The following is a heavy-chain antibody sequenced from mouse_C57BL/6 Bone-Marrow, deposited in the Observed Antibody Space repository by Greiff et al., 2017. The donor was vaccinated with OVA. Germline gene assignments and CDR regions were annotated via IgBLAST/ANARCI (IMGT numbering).Heavy chain of an antibody. V-gene: IGHV5-16*01. CDR2: INYDGSST. CDR1: GFTFSGYY. CDR3: ARAPIGYAMDY. Sequence: EVMLVESEGGLVQPGSSMKLSCTASGFTFSGYYMAWVRQVPEKGLEWVANINYDGSSTYYLDSLKSRFIISRDNAKNILYLQMRSLKSEDTATYYCARAPIGYAMDYWGQGTSVTVSS. J-gene: IGHJ4*01.